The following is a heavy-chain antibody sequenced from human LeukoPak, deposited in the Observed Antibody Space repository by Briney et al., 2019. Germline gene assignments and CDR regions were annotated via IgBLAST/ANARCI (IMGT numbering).Heavy chain of an antibody. CDR1: GFTFSSYE. CDR3: ASFGDDSSGYPYFDY. J-gene: IGHJ4*02. V-gene: IGHV3-48*03. D-gene: IGHD3-22*01. Sequence: PGGSLRLSCAASGFTFSSYEMNWVRQAPGKGLEWVSYISSSGSTIYYADSVKGRFTISRDNAKNSLYLQMNSLRAEDTAVYYCASFGDDSSGYPYFDYWGQGTLVTVSS. CDR2: ISSSGSTI.